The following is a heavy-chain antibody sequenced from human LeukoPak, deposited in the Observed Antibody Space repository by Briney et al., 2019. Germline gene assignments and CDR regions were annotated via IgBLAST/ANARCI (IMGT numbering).Heavy chain of an antibody. CDR1: GGSLSGYY. V-gene: IGHV4-34*01. Sequence: SETLALTCAVYGGSLSGYYWSWIRQPPGKGLEWIGEINHSGSTNYNPSLKSRVTISVDTSKNQFSLKLSSVTAADTAVYYCARKRTMVRGVVADYWGQGTLVTVSS. CDR3: ARKRTMVRGVVADY. D-gene: IGHD3-10*01. CDR2: INHSGST. J-gene: IGHJ4*02.